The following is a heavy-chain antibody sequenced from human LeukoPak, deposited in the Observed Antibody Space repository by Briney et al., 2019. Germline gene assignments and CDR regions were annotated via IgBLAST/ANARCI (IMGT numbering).Heavy chain of an antibody. J-gene: IGHJ3*02. CDR3: ARDGSRAAFDI. Sequence: SETLSLTCTVSGGSISSGSYYWTWIRQPAGKGLEWIGHIYTSGSTNYNPSLKSRVTISVDTSKNQFSLKLSSVTAADTAVYYCARDGSRAAFDIWGQGTMVTVSS. CDR1: GGSISSGSYY. V-gene: IGHV4-61*09. D-gene: IGHD1-26*01. CDR2: IYTSGST.